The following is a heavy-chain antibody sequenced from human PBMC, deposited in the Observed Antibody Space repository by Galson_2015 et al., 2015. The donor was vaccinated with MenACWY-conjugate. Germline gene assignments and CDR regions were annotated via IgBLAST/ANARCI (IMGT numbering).Heavy chain of an antibody. J-gene: IGHJ4*02. CDR2: IIPVFGTP. V-gene: IGHV1-69*13. Sequence: SVKVSCKASGGTFNNYAMSWLRQAPGQGLEWMGVIIPVFGTPKYAQKVQGRVTITADESTNTAYMELSSLRSEDTAVYYCARGSQWYSICDGSSPRDPFDYCGLGTLVSASS. D-gene: IGHD2-21*01. CDR3: ARGSQWYSICDGSSPRDPFDY. CDR1: GGTFNNYA.